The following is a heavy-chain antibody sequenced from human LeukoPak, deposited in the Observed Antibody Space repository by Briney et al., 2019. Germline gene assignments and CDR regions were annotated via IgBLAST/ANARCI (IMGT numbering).Heavy chain of an antibody. CDR1: GGSISSYY. CDR3: ASSYSSGWYFDY. D-gene: IGHD6-19*01. V-gene: IGHV4-59*12. Sequence: SETLSLTCTVSGGSISSYYWSWIRQPPGKGLEWIGYIYYSGSTNYNPSLKSRVTISVDTSKNQFSLKLSSVTAADTAVYYCASSYSSGWYFDYWGQGTLVTVSS. J-gene: IGHJ4*02. CDR2: IYYSGST.